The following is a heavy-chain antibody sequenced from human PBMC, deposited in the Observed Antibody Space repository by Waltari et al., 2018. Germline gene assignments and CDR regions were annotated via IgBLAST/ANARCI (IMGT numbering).Heavy chain of an antibody. CDR1: GFSFSTYW. J-gene: IGHJ4*02. D-gene: IGHD6-19*01. V-gene: IGHV3-7*01. CDR2: RKQDGSEK. CDR3: AGGSGWLIDY. Sequence: EVELVESGGDLVQPGGSLRLSCAASGFSFSTYWMSWVRQAPGKGLEWVANRKQDGSEKYYVDSVKGRFAISRDNPKNALYLQMNSLSAEDTAVYYCAGGSGWLIDYWGQGTLVTVSS.